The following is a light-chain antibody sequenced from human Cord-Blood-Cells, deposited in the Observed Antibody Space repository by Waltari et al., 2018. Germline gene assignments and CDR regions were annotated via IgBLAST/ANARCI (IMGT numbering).Light chain of an antibody. CDR3: QKYNSAPWT. CDR2: AAS. CDR1: QSISSW. J-gene: IGKJ1*01. V-gene: IGKV1-27*01. Sequence: DIQMTQSPSTLSASAGDRVTITCRASQSISSWLAWYQQKPGKVPKLLIYAASTLQSGVPSRFSGSGSGTDFTLTISSLQPEDVATYYCQKYNSAPWTFGQGTKVEIK.